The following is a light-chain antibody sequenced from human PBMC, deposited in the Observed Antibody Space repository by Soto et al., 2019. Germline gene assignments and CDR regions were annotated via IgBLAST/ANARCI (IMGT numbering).Light chain of an antibody. J-gene: IGKJ1*01. CDR2: KAS. CDR3: QHYNSYSEA. Sequence: DIQMTQSPSTLSGSVGDRITITARASQTISSWLAWYQQKPGKAPKLLIYKASTLKSGVPPRFSGSGSGTEFTLTISSLQPDDFATYYCQHYNSYSEAFGQGTKADI. CDR1: QTISSW. V-gene: IGKV1-5*03.